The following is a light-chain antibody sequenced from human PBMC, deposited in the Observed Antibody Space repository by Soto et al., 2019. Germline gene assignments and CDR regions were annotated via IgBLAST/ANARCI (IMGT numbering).Light chain of an antibody. Sequence: DIQMTQSPSSLSASVGDRVTINCRASQTISNFLNWYQQKPGKAPHLLIYAASSLRSGVPSRFSGSGSGTDFTLTISSLQPEDVATYYCQQTYSSPPWTFAQGTKVEIK. CDR2: AAS. J-gene: IGKJ1*01. CDR3: QQTYSSPPWT. CDR1: QTISNF. V-gene: IGKV1-39*01.